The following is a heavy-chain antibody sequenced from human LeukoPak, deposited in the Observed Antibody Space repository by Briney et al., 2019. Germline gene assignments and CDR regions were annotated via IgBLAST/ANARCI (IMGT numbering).Heavy chain of an antibody. D-gene: IGHD5-18*01. Sequence: ASVKVSCKASGYTFTSYYMHWVRQAPGQGLEWMGIINPSGGSTSYAQKFQGRVTMTMDTSTSTVYMELSSLRSEDTAVYYCARDVDTAMPEGYFDYWGQGTLVTVSS. V-gene: IGHV1-46*01. CDR2: INPSGGST. J-gene: IGHJ4*02. CDR1: GYTFTSYY. CDR3: ARDVDTAMPEGYFDY.